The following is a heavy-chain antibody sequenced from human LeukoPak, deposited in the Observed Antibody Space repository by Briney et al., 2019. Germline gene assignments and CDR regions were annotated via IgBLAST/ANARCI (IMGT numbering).Heavy chain of an antibody. J-gene: IGHJ4*02. Sequence: GGSLRLPCAPCGLTVSSNYMRWVRQAPAKGLEWGSVIYRGGRRYYADSVERRFTISRDNSKDKLYLQMTSLTAEDTAVYYCAREGHYDSSGYFDYWGQGPLVTVSS. CDR2: IYRGGRR. CDR3: AREGHYDSSGYFDY. D-gene: IGHD3-22*01. V-gene: IGHV3-53*01. CDR1: GLTVSSNY.